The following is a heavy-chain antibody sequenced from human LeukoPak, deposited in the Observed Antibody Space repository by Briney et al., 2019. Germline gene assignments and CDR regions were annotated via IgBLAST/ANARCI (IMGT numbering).Heavy chain of an antibody. Sequence: SETLSLTCTVSGGSINSGGHYWNWIRQHPGKGLEWIGCIYYSGITYYNPSLKSRLSISVDTSKNQFSLKLSSVTAADTAVYYCARWYQYYFDYWGQGTLVTVSS. V-gene: IGHV4-31*03. CDR1: GGSINSGGHY. CDR3: ARWYQYYFDY. D-gene: IGHD4-23*01. CDR2: IYYSGIT. J-gene: IGHJ4*02.